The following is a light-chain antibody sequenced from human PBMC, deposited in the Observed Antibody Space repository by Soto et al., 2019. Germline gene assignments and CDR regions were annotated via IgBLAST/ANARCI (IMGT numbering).Light chain of an antibody. V-gene: IGKV1-39*01. CDR3: QQSYSAPIT. Sequence: DIQMTQSPSSLSASIGDRVIITCRASQSISNYLNWYQQKPGKAPKLLIFAASSLQSGVPSRFSGSGSGTNFTLTISSLQPEDFAAYYCQQSYSAPITFGQGTRLG. CDR2: AAS. J-gene: IGKJ5*01. CDR1: QSISNY.